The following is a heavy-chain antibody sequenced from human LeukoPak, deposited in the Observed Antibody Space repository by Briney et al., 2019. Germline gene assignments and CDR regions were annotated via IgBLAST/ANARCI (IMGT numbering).Heavy chain of an antibody. J-gene: IGHJ3*02. CDR3: ARGRHYYDSSDYYYEGDAFDI. V-gene: IGHV1-46*01. CDR2: INPSGGST. CDR1: GYTFTGYY. Sequence: ASVKVSCKASGYTFTGYYMQWVRQAPGQGLELMGIINPSGGSTSYAQKFQGRVTMTRDMSTSTVCMELSSLRSEDTAVYYCARGRHYYDSSDYYYEGDAFDIWGQGTMVTVSS. D-gene: IGHD3-22*01.